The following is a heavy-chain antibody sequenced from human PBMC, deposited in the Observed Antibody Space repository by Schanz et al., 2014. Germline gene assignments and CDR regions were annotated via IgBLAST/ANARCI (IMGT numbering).Heavy chain of an antibody. CDR2: ISAYNGNT. D-gene: IGHD6-13*01. J-gene: IGHJ4*02. Sequence: QAQLMQSGPELKRPGASVKVSCKASGYTFTSYGINWVRQAPGQGLEWMGWISAYNGNTNYAQKLQGRVTITRDTLASTAYMEVSSLRSEDTAVYYCARSGSSNWYFFDYWGQGTLVTVSS. V-gene: IGHV1-18*01. CDR3: ARSGSSNWYFFDY. CDR1: GYTFTSYG.